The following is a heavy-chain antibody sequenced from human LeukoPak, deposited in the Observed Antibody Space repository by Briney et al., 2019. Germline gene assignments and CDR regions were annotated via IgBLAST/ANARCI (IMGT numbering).Heavy chain of an antibody. CDR2: ISSSSSYI. D-gene: IGHD2-15*01. Sequence: GGSLRLSCAASGFTFSSYSMNWVCQAPGTGLEWVSSISSSSSYIYYADSVKGRFTISRDNAKNSLYLQMNSLRAEDTAVYYCARGLLGYCSGGSCYGDYWGQGTPVTVSS. J-gene: IGHJ4*02. CDR1: GFTFSSYS. CDR3: ARGLLGYCSGGSCYGDY. V-gene: IGHV3-21*01.